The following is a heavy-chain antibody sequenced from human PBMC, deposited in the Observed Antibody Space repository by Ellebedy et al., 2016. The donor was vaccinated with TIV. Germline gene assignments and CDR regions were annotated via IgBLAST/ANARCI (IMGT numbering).Heavy chain of an antibody. CDR2: ISGSGDST. V-gene: IGHV3-23*01. CDR3: AKGGIVGATFHDY. CDR1: GITFRIYA. Sequence: GESLKISXEASGITFRIYAMSWVRQAPGKGLEWVSAISGSGDSTYYADSVKGRFTISRDNSKNTLHLQINSLRAEDTAVYYCAKGGIVGATFHDYWGQGTLVTVSS. J-gene: IGHJ4*02. D-gene: IGHD1-26*01.